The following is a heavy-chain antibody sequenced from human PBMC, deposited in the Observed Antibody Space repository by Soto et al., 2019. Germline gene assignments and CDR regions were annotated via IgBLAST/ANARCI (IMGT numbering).Heavy chain of an antibody. CDR1: GYTFPNYG. Sequence: ASGKVSCNASGYTFPNYGITWVRQAPGQGLEWMGWISAYKTNIKYAQKFQGRVTLTTDTSTSTAYMELRSLRSDDTAIYYCVRDLDGSGAYYTDFWGQGTLVTVSP. J-gene: IGHJ4*02. CDR3: VRDLDGSGAYYTDF. CDR2: ISAYKTNI. V-gene: IGHV1-18*01. D-gene: IGHD3-10*01.